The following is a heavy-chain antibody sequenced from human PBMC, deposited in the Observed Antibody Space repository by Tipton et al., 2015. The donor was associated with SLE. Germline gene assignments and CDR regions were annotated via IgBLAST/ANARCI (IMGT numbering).Heavy chain of an antibody. CDR1: GFTFSSYW. D-gene: IGHD2-15*01. V-gene: IGHV3-7*01. CDR2: IKEDGSEK. Sequence: SLRLSCAASGFTFSSYWISWVRQAPGKGLEWVANIKEDGSEKYYVDSVKGRFTISRDNAKNSLYLQMNSLRAEDTAVYYCARYSTPLAFDIWGQGTMVTASS. J-gene: IGHJ3*02. CDR3: ARYSTPLAFDI.